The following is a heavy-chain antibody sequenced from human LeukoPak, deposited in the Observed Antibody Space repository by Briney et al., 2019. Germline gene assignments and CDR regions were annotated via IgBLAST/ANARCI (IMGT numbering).Heavy chain of an antibody. V-gene: IGHV4-34*01. CDR2: INHSGST. Sequence: PSGTLSLTCAVYGGSFSGYYWSWIRQPPGKGLEWIGEINHSGSTNYNPSLKSRVTISVDTSKDQFSLKLSSVTAADTAVYYCARVLYYYDSSGTPTATYYFDCWGQGTLVTVSS. CDR1: GGSFSGYY. CDR3: ARVLYYYDSSGTPTATYYFDC. J-gene: IGHJ4*02. D-gene: IGHD3-22*01.